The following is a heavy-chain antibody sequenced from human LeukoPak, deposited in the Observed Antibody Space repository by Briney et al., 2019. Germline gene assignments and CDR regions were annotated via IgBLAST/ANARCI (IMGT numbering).Heavy chain of an antibody. D-gene: IGHD6-19*01. J-gene: IGHJ6*02. CDR2: IMPIFGTA. CDR1: GGTFSSYA. V-gene: IGHV1-69*13. Sequence: SVKVSCKASGGTFSSYAISWVRQAPGQGLEWMGGIMPIFGTANYAQKFQGRVTITADESTSTAYMELSSLRSEDTAVYYCAREPSIAVAGGYYYYGMDVWGQGTTVTVSS. CDR3: AREPSIAVAGGYYYYGMDV.